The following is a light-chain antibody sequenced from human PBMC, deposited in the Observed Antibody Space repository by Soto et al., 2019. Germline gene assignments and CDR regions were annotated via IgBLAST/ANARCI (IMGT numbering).Light chain of an antibody. V-gene: IGKV1-5*01. Sequence: DIQMTQSPSTLSASVGDRVTITCRASQSISSWLAWYQQKPGKAPKLLIYDASSLESGVPSRFSCSGVGTEFALTISSLQPDDFSTYYCQQYNSYQYTFGQGTKLEIK. CDR3: QQYNSYQYT. CDR1: QSISSW. CDR2: DAS. J-gene: IGKJ2*01.